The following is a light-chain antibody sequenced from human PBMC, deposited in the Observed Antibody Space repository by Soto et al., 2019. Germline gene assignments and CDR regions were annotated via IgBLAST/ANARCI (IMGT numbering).Light chain of an antibody. CDR1: QSVSNNY. V-gene: IGKV3-20*01. CDR2: DAS. J-gene: IGKJ5*01. CDR3: QQYGSSRT. Sequence: EIVLTQSPGTLSLSPWERATLSCRASQSVSNNYLAWYQQKPGQAPRPLIYDASSRATGIPDRFSGSGSGTDFTLTISRLEPEDFAVYYCQQYGSSRTFGQGTRLEIK.